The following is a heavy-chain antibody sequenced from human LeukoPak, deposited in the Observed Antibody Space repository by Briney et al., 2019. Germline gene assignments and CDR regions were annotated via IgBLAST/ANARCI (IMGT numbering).Heavy chain of an antibody. CDR3: ARHLSGITGYTYGRGIDY. V-gene: IGHV4-34*01. CDR2: INHSGST. CDR1: GGSFSGYS. J-gene: IGHJ4*02. D-gene: IGHD5-18*01. Sequence: PSETLSLTCAVYGGSFSGYSWSWIRQPPGKGLEWIGEINHSGSTNYNPSLKSRVTISVDTSKNQFSLKLSSVTAEDTAVYYCARHLSGITGYTYGRGIDYWGQGTLLTVSS.